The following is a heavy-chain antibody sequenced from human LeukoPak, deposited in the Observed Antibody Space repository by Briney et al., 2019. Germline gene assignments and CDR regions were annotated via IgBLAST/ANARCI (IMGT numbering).Heavy chain of an antibody. CDR1: GGSISSINYY. CDR3: ARVPRGGDRLRHAFDY. D-gene: IGHD2-21*02. V-gene: IGHV4-39*01. Sequence: PSETLSLTCSVSGGSISSINYYWGWIRQPPGKGLEWIGSIYYSGSTYYNPSLKSRVTISVDTSKNQFSLKLSSVTAADTAVYYCARVPRGGDRLRHAFDYWGQGTLVTVSS. J-gene: IGHJ4*02. CDR2: IYYSGST.